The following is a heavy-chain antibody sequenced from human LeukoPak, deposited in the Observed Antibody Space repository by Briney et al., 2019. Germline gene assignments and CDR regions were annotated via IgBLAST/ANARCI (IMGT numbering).Heavy chain of an antibody. CDR3: ARLRKYSSGWYYEY. V-gene: IGHV5-51*01. J-gene: IGHJ4*02. D-gene: IGHD6-19*01. Sequence: GESLKISCKGSGYSYTTYWIAWVRQMPGKGLEWMGIIYPGNSDTRYSPSFQGQVTISADKSITTAYLQWSSLTASDTAMYYCARLRKYSSGWYYEYWGQGTLVTVSS. CDR1: GYSYTTYW. CDR2: IYPGNSDT.